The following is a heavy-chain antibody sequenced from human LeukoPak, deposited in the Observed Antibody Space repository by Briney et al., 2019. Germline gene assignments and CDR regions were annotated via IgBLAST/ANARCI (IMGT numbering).Heavy chain of an antibody. CDR2: IWYDGSNK. J-gene: IGHJ6*02. V-gene: IGHV3-33*07. CDR1: RFTFSRYA. Sequence: GGSLRLSCAASRFTFSRYAMNWVRQAPGKGLEWVAVIWYDGSNKYYADSVKGRFTISRDNSKNTLYLQMNSLRAEDTAVYYCAREFRESYGDPPYYYYYYGMDVWGQGTTVTVSS. CDR3: AREFRESYGDPPYYYYYYGMDV. D-gene: IGHD4-17*01.